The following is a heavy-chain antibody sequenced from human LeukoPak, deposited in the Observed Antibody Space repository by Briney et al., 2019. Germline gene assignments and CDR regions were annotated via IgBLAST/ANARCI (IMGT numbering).Heavy chain of an antibody. J-gene: IGHJ6*03. CDR3: ARVRYYYGSGSPGYXYYXDV. Sequence: SETLSLTCTVSGGSISSYYWSWIRQPPGKGLEWIGYIYYSGSTNYNPSLKSRVTISVDTSKNQFSLKLSSVTAADTAVYYCARVRYYYGSGSPGYXYYXDVXXXGTTVTIXS. D-gene: IGHD3-10*01. CDR1: GGSISSYY. V-gene: IGHV4-59*01. CDR2: IYYSGST.